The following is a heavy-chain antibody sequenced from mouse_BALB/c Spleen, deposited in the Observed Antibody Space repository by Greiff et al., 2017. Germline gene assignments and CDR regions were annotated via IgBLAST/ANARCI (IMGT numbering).Heavy chain of an antibody. Sequence: EVQRVESGPSLVKPSQTLSLTCSVTGDSITSGYWNWIRKFPGNKLEYMGYISYSGSTYYNPSLKSRISITRDTSKNQYYLQLNSVTTEDTATYYCATHYGYDVGFAYWGQGTLVTVSA. J-gene: IGHJ3*01. CDR2: ISYSGST. CDR1: GDSITSGY. CDR3: ATHYGYDVGFAY. V-gene: IGHV3-8*02. D-gene: IGHD2-2*01.